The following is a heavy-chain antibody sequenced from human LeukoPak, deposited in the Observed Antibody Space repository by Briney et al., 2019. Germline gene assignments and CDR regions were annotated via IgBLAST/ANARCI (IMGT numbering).Heavy chain of an antibody. CDR2: IYYSGST. Sequence: ASETLSLTCTVSGGSISSSSYYWGWIRQPPGKGLEWIGSIYYSGSTYYNPSLKSRVTISVDTSKNQFSLKLSSVTAADTAVYYCARLPPSVYATDLGSDYWGQGTLVTVSS. V-gene: IGHV4-39*01. CDR1: GGSISSSSYY. J-gene: IGHJ4*02. CDR3: ARLPPSVYATDLGSDY. D-gene: IGHD2-8*01.